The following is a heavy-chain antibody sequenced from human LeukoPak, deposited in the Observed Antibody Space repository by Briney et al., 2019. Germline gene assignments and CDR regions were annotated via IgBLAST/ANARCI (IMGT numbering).Heavy chain of an antibody. Sequence: GGSLRLSCAASGFIFSRYWMHWVRHAPGKGLAWVSRINTDGSSTSYADSVKGRFTISRDNAKNSLYLQMNSLRAEDTAVYYCARGSDLSHFDYWGQGTLVTVSS. CDR2: INTDGSST. CDR3: ARGSDLSHFDY. CDR1: GFIFSRYW. D-gene: IGHD1-26*01. J-gene: IGHJ4*02. V-gene: IGHV3-74*01.